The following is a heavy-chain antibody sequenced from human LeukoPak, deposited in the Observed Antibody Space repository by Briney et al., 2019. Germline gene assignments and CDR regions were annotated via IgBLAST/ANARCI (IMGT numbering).Heavy chain of an antibody. V-gene: IGHV4-34*01. Sequence: SETLSLTCAVYGGSFSGYYWAWIRQPPGKGPEWIGSINYGGTTYYHPSLKSRVTMSVDTSKNQFSLKLTSVTAADTAVYYCARPGGPVDPWGQGTLVTVSS. CDR1: GGSFSGYY. CDR3: ARPGGPVDP. CDR2: INYGGTT. J-gene: IGHJ5*02. D-gene: IGHD3-10*01.